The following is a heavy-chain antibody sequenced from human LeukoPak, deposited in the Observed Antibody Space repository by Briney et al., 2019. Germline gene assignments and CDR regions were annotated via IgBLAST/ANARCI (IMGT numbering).Heavy chain of an antibody. CDR2: ISGSGGST. J-gene: IGHJ3*02. CDR1: GFTFSSYA. D-gene: IGHD7-27*01. Sequence: PGGSLRLSCAASGFTFSSYAMSWVRQAPGKGLEWVSAISGSGGSTYYADSVKGRFTISRDNSKNTLYLQMSSLRAEDTAVYYCAKEPWGLGPIPGEDAFDIWGQGTMVTVSS. CDR3: AKEPWGLGPIPGEDAFDI. V-gene: IGHV3-23*01.